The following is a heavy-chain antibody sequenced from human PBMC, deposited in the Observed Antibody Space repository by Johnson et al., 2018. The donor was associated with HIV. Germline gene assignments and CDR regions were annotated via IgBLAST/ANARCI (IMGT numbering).Heavy chain of an antibody. CDR3: ARDLGPDGAFDI. CDR1: GFTFDDYD. J-gene: IGHJ3*02. D-gene: IGHD5-24*01. CDR2: INWNSGSI. V-gene: IGHV3-20*04. Sequence: VLLVESGGDMVRPGGSLRLSCVASGFTFDDYDMGWVRHGPGKGLEWVSGINWNSGSIGYADSVKGRFTISRDNAKNSLYLQMNSLRAEDTAVYYCARDLGPDGAFDIWGQGTMVTVSS.